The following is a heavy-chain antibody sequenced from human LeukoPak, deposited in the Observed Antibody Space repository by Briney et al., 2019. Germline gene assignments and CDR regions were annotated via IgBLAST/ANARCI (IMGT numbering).Heavy chain of an antibody. CDR3: ARRGYSYGYDAFDI. D-gene: IGHD5-18*01. J-gene: IGHJ3*02. CDR2: INHSGST. CDR1: GGSFSGYY. V-gene: IGHV4-34*01. Sequence: SEALSLTCAVYGGSFSGYYWSWIRQPPGKGLEWIGEINHSGSTNYNPSLKSRVTISVDTSKNQFSLKLSSVTAADTAVYYCARRGYSYGYDAFDIWGQGTMVTVSS.